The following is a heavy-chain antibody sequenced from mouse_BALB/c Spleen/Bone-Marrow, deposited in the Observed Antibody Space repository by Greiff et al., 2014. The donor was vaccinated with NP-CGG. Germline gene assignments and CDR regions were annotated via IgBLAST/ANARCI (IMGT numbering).Heavy chain of an antibody. V-gene: IGHV1-9*01. J-gene: IGHJ2*01. CDR1: GYRFNSYW. D-gene: IGHD3-1*01. CDR3: ARLGIRSFDY. Sequence: VQVVESGADLMKPGASVKISCKATGYRFNSYWIEWVKRRPGHGLEWIGEILPGSGSTNFNEKFKGKATFTAYTSSNTAYMQISSLTSEDSAVYYCARLGIRSFDYWGQGTTLTVSS. CDR2: ILPGSGST.